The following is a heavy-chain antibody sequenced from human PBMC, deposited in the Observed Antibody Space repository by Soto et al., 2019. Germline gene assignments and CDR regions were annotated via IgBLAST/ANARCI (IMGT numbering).Heavy chain of an antibody. CDR3: ARTYGDYVDYYGMDI. D-gene: IGHD4-17*01. CDR1: GFTFSSHG. Sequence: QEQLVESGGGVVQPGRSLRLSCAASGFTFSSHGMHWVRQAPGKGLEWVAIIWYDGSKKYYADSVKGRFTISRDNSKNTVYLQMNSLRAEDTAVYYCARTYGDYVDYYGMDIWGQGTTVTVSS. CDR2: IWYDGSKK. V-gene: IGHV3-33*01. J-gene: IGHJ6*02.